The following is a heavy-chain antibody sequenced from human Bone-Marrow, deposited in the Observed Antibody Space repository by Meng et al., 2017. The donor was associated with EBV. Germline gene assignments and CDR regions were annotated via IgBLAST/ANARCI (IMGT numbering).Heavy chain of an antibody. D-gene: IGHD2-21*01. CDR3: SRDLAGAYDD. J-gene: IGHJ4*02. V-gene: IGHV3-11*04. CDR1: GFTFSDYY. Sequence: QVPRGGVGGGLVNPGCALRFSCAACGFTFSDYYMSWIRQAPGKGLEWVSYISSSGSTIYYADSVKGRFTISRDNTKNTLYLQMNSLRAEDTARYFCSRDLAGAYDDWGQGTLVTVSS. CDR2: ISSSGSTI.